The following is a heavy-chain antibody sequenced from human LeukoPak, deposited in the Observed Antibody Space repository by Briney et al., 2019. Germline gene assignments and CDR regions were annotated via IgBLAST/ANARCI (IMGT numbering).Heavy chain of an antibody. CDR1: AFSFSSYG. CDR3: VRLSYYYFYMDV. CDR2: IAYDGRNK. Sequence: PGGSLRLSCAASAFSFSSYGMHWVRQAPGKGLEWVAIIAYDGRNKHYADSVKGRFTISRDNSEDTLYLQMNNLRVEDTAVYYCVRLSYYYFYMDVWGKGTTVTVSS. V-gene: IGHV3-30*03. D-gene: IGHD2-21*01. J-gene: IGHJ6*03.